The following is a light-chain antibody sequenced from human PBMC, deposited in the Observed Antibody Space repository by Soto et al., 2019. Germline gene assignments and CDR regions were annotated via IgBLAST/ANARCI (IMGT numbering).Light chain of an antibody. CDR3: QQRKHWPPIT. J-gene: IGKJ5*01. V-gene: IGKV3-11*01. Sequence: EVVLTQSPATLSLSPGERATLSCRASQNVNNYLVWYQQKPGQAPRLLIYDASNRATGIPARFSGSGSGTDFTLTISSLEPEDFAVYYCQQRKHWPPITFGQGTRLAIK. CDR2: DAS. CDR1: QNVNNY.